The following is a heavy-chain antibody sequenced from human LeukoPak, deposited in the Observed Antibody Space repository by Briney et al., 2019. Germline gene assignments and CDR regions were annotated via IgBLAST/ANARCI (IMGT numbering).Heavy chain of an antibody. D-gene: IGHD3-3*01. CDR2: INPSGGST. J-gene: IGHJ5*02. V-gene: IGHV1-46*01. CDR3: ARDFWSRWFDP. CDR1: GYTFTGYY. Sequence: ASVKVSCKASGYTFTGYYMRWVRQAPGQGLEWMGIINPSGGSTSYAQKFQGRVTMTRDTSTSTVYMELSSLRSEDTAVYYCARDFWSRWFDPWGQGTLVTVSS.